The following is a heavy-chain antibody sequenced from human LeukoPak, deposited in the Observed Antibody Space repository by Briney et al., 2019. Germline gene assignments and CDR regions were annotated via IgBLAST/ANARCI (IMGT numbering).Heavy chain of an antibody. D-gene: IGHD4-17*01. Sequence: GESLRLSCAASGFTFSSYSMNWIRQAPGKGLEWVSSISSSTSYIYYADSVKGRFTISKDNAKNSLYLQMNSLRAEDTAVYYCARAGGSTVSHSDYWGQGTLVTVSS. CDR3: ARAGGSTVSHSDY. V-gene: IGHV3-21*01. CDR1: GFTFSSYS. J-gene: IGHJ4*02. CDR2: ISSSTSYI.